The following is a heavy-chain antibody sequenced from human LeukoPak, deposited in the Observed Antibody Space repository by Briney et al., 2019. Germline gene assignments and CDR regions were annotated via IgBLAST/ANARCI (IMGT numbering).Heavy chain of an antibody. D-gene: IGHD1-1*01. CDR1: GGSISSYY. CDR2: IYPSGST. Sequence: PSETLSLTCTASGGSISSYYRSWIRQPPGKGLELIWRIYPSGSTNYNPSLKSRVTMSVVTSKNQFSLKLSTVTAADPAVYSGARAPTGTGGWNWFDPWGQGTLVTVSS. V-gene: IGHV4-4*07. CDR3: ARAPTGTGGWNWFDP. J-gene: IGHJ5*02.